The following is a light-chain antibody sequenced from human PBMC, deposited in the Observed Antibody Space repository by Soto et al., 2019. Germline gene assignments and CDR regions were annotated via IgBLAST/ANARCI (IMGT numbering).Light chain of an antibody. V-gene: IGLV1-44*01. J-gene: IGLJ3*02. CDR2: SNN. CDR1: SSNIGSNT. CDR3: AAWDDRLNGWV. Sequence: QSVLTQPPSASGTPGQRVTISCSGSSSNIGSNTVNWYQQLPGTAPKLLIYSNNQRPSGFPDRFSGSKSGTSASLAISGLQSEDEADYYCAAWDDRLNGWVFGGGTKLTVL.